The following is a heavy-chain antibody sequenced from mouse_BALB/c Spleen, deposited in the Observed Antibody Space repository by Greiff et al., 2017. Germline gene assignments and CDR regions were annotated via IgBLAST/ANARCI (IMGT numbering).Heavy chain of an antibody. CDR2: ISSGGST. Sequence: EVQVVESGGGLVKPGGSLKLSCAASGFTFSSYAMSWVRQTPEKRLEWVASISSGGSTYYPDSVKGRFTISRDNARNILYLQMSSLRSEDTAMYYCARNYGSSDYWGQGTTLTVSS. CDR1: GFTFSSYA. V-gene: IGHV5-6-5*01. J-gene: IGHJ2*01. CDR3: ARNYGSSDY. D-gene: IGHD1-1*01.